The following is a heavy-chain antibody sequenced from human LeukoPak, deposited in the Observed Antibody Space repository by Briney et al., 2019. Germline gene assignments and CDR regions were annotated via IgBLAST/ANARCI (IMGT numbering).Heavy chain of an antibody. Sequence: SETLSLTCAVYGGSFSGYYWSWIRQPPGKGLEWIGEINHSGSTNYNPSLKSRVAISVDTSKNQFSLKLSSVTAADTAVYYCARVLFWSGYDLDYWGQGTLVTVSS. CDR2: INHSGST. D-gene: IGHD3-3*01. CDR3: ARVLFWSGYDLDY. CDR1: GGSFSGYY. V-gene: IGHV4-34*01. J-gene: IGHJ4*02.